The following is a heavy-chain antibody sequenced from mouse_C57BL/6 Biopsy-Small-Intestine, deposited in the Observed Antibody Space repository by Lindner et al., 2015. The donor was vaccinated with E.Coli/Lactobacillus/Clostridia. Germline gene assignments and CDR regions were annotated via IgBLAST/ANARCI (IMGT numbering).Heavy chain of an antibody. CDR1: GFNIKDDY. CDR2: IDPENGDT. D-gene: IGHD2-12*01. J-gene: IGHJ3*01. Sequence: VQLQESGAELVRPGASVKLSCTASGFNIKDDYTHWVKQRPEQGLEWIGWIDPENGDTEYASKFQGKATIIADTSSNTAYLQFSSLTSEDTAVYYCTTDSRSYWGQGTLVTVSA. V-gene: IGHV14-4*01. CDR3: TTDSRSY.